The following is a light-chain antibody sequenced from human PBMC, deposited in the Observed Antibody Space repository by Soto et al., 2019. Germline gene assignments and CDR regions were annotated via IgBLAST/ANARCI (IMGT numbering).Light chain of an antibody. Sequence: DIQMTQSPSSLSASVGDRVTITCRASQSISSYLNWYQQKPGKAPNLLIYAASSLQSGVPSRFSGSGSGTDFTLTISRLQPDDFATYYCQQSYSSSWTFGQGTTVEIK. CDR1: QSISSY. CDR2: AAS. J-gene: IGKJ1*01. V-gene: IGKV1-39*01. CDR3: QQSYSSSWT.